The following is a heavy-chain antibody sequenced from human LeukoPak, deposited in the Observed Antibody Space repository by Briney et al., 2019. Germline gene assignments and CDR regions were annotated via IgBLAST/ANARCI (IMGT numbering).Heavy chain of an antibody. Sequence: GGSLRLSCAASGFTFSSYAMSWVRQAPGKGLEWVSAISGSGGSTYYADSVKGRFTISRDNSKNTLYLQMNSLRAEDTAVYYCAKSSYDSSGYYRPVDYWGQGTLVTVSS. CDR3: AKSSYDSSGYYRPVDY. V-gene: IGHV3-23*01. CDR1: GFTFSSYA. CDR2: ISGSGGST. J-gene: IGHJ4*02. D-gene: IGHD3-22*01.